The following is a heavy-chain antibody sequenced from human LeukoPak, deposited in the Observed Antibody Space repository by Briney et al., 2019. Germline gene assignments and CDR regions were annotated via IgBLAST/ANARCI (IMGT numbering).Heavy chain of an antibody. J-gene: IGHJ4*02. V-gene: IGHV4-30-4*08. Sequence: SETLSLTCTVSGGSISSGDYYWSWIRQPPGKGLEWIGYIYYSGSTYYNPSLKSRVTISVDTSKNQFSLKLSSVTAADTAVYYCARHKGRPKYGSGRSFDYWGQGTLVTVSS. CDR3: ARHKGRPKYGSGRSFDY. CDR1: GGSISSGDYY. D-gene: IGHD3-10*01. CDR2: IYYSGST.